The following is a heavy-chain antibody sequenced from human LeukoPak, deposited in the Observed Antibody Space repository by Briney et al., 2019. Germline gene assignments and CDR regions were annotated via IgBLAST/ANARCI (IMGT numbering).Heavy chain of an antibody. Sequence: SETLSLTCAVYGGSFSGYYWSWIRQPLGKGLEWIGEINHSENTDYNPSLKSRVTISVDTSKNQFSLKLSSVTAADTAVYYCARGYCSGGSCYSYYYYNYMDVWGKGTTVTVSS. V-gene: IGHV4-34*01. J-gene: IGHJ6*03. CDR2: INHSENT. CDR1: GGSFSGYY. D-gene: IGHD2-15*01. CDR3: ARGYCSGGSCYSYYYYNYMDV.